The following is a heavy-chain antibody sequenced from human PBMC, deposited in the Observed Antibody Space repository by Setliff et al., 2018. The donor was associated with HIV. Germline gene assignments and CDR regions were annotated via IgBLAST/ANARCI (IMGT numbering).Heavy chain of an antibody. Sequence: ETLSLTCTVSGGSIRNNNYYWGWIRQPPGKGLEWIGSIYYSGITYYNPSLKSRVTISVDTSNNQFSLHLSSVTAADTAVYYCARHSPSDYWGQGTLVTVSS. CDR3: ARHSPSDY. CDR1: GGSIRNNNYY. V-gene: IGHV4-39*01. CDR2: IYYSGIT. J-gene: IGHJ4*02.